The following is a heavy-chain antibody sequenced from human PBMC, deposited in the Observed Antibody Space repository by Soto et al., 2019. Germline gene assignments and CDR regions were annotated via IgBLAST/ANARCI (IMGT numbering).Heavy chain of an antibody. CDR1: GFTFDDYA. V-gene: IGHV3-9*01. Sequence: EVQLVESGGGLVQPGRSLRLSCAASGFTFDDYAMHWVRRVPGKGLEWVSSISWNSNIIGYADSVKGRFTISRDNAKNSLXLXXXXXXXEXTALYYCAKGGPDGFCSGGRCYFDYWGQGTLVTVSS. D-gene: IGHD2-15*01. CDR3: AKGGPDGFCSGGRCYFDY. CDR2: ISWNSNII. J-gene: IGHJ4*02.